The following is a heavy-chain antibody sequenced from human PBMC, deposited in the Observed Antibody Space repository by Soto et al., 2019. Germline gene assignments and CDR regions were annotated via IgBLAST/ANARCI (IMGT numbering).Heavy chain of an antibody. J-gene: IGHJ4*02. D-gene: IGHD1-26*01. V-gene: IGHV1-3*01. CDR3: ARDTGVGATHYYFDY. CDR1: GYTFTSYA. CDR2: INAGNGNT. Sequence: QVQLVQSGAEVKKPGASVKVSCKASGYTFTSYAMHWVRQAPGQRLEWMGWINAGNGNTKYSQKFQGRVTITRDTSASTAYMELSSLRSEDTAVYYCARDTGVGATHYYFDYWGQGTLVTVSS.